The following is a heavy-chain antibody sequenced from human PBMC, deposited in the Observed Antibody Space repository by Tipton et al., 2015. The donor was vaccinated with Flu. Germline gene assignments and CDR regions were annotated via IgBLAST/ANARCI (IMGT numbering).Heavy chain of an antibody. D-gene: IGHD3-10*01. CDR1: GGSITGGNFY. Sequence: TLSLTCTVSGGSITGGNFYWSWIRQPAGKGLEWIGRIYDNGSTQYNSSLKSRVTLSLDTSKNQFSLKLTSVTAADTAVYYCSRETPSTYYYYFDSWGQGPRVTVS. CDR2: IYDNGST. J-gene: IGHJ4*02. V-gene: IGHV4-61*02. CDR3: SRETPSTYYYYFDS.